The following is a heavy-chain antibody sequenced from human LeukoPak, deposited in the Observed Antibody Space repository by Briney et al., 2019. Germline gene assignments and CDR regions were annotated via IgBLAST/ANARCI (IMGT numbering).Heavy chain of an antibody. Sequence: SETLSLTCTVSGGSISSYYWSWIRQPPGKGLEWIGYIYYSGSTNYNPSLKSRVTISVDTSKNQFSLKLSSVTAADTAVYYCARARELIAVAGSGYYGMDVWGQGTTVTVSS. CDR1: GGSISSYY. J-gene: IGHJ6*02. CDR3: ARARELIAVAGSGYYGMDV. V-gene: IGHV4-59*12. D-gene: IGHD6-19*01. CDR2: IYYSGST.